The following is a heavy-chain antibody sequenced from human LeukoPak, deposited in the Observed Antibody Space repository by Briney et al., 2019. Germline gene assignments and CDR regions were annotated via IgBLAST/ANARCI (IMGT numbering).Heavy chain of an antibody. CDR3: ASWDCSSTSCYHAFDI. V-gene: IGHV3-7*01. D-gene: IGHD2-2*01. Sequence: GGSLRLSCAASGIIITSYWMSWVRQTPGKGLEWVANIKQDGSEKNYVDSVKGRFTIFRDNAKNSLYLQMNSLRAEDTAVYYCASWDCSSTSCYHAFDIWGQGTIVTVSS. CDR1: GIIITSYW. CDR2: IKQDGSEK. J-gene: IGHJ3*02.